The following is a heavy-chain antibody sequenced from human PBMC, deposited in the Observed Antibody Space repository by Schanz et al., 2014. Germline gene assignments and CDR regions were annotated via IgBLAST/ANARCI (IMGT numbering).Heavy chain of an antibody. Sequence: EVQLLESGGGLVRPGGSLRLSCAASGFTFSNYAMSWVRQAPGKGLEWVSGFIVDSGNTYYAGSVKGRFSISRDYSKNTLSLYMSSRRAEDDAIYYYAKLSGSRRLAGCFDYWGQGALVTVSS. CDR2: FIVDSGNT. V-gene: IGHV3-23*01. J-gene: IGHJ4*02. CDR3: AKLSGSRRLAGCFDY. CDR1: GFTFSNYA. D-gene: IGHD6-19*01.